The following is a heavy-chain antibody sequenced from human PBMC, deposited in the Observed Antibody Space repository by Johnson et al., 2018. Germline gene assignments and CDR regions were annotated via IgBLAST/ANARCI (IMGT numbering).Heavy chain of an antibody. CDR3: AREYGGVTVDVAFDI. J-gene: IGHJ3*02. D-gene: IGHD3-16*01. Sequence: QLQDSGPGLVKPSATLSLTCTVSGGSISSYTWSWIRQPPGKGLDWIGYIYDTGSTNYNSPPKRRGTISVDTSKNQISLNLSSVTAADTAVYYCAREYGGVTVDVAFDIWGQGTMVTVSA. CDR2: IYDTGST. CDR1: GGSISSYT. V-gene: IGHV4-59*01.